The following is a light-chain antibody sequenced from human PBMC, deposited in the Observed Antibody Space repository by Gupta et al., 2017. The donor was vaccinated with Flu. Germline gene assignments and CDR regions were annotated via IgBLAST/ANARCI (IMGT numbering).Light chain of an antibody. J-gene: IGLJ1*01. CDR3: STWDDSLSGYV. CDR2: RDD. Sequence: QSVLTQPPSASGAPGQRVTISCSGSNSNIASNYVYWYQQFAGTAPKLLIYRDDQRPSGVPDRFSGSKSGTSASLAISGLGAEDEADYYCSTWDDSLSGYVFGSGTKVTVL. CDR1: NSNIASNY. V-gene: IGLV1-47*01.